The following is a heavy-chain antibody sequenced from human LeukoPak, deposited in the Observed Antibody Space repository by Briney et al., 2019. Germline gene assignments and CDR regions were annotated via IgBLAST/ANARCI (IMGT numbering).Heavy chain of an antibody. D-gene: IGHD6-13*01. CDR3: ASLRTSIAAAGEGDY. CDR2: IYYSGST. V-gene: IGHV4-39*01. J-gene: IGHJ4*02. Sequence: PSETLSLTCTVSGGSISSYYWGWIRQPPGKGLEWIGSIYYSGSTYYNPSLKSRVTISVDTSKNQFSLKLSSVTAADTAVYYCASLRTSIAAAGEGDYWGQGTLVTVSS. CDR1: GGSISSYY.